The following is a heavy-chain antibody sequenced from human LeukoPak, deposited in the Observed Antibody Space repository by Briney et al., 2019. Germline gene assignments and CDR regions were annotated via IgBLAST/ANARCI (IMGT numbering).Heavy chain of an antibody. J-gene: IGHJ6*02. Sequence: GGSLRLSCAASGFTFSNYGMHWVRQAPGKGLEWVAFIRYDGTYKNYADYVKGRFTISRDNSKNTLYLQMNSLRAEDTGVYYCARDPFDYDFAYDVGGSDYYGLDVWGQGTTVTVSS. D-gene: IGHD3-16*01. CDR1: GFTFSNYG. CDR3: ARDPFDYDFAYDVGGSDYYGLDV. V-gene: IGHV3-30*02. CDR2: IRYDGTYK.